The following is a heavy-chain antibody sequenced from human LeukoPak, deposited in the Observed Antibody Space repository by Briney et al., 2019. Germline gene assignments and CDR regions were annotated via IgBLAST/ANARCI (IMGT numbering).Heavy chain of an antibody. J-gene: IGHJ4*02. V-gene: IGHV4-30-2*01. CDR2: IQDGGST. CDR3: ARDSPKRYSGSYFDY. D-gene: IGHD1-26*01. CDR1: GGSISSGGYY. Sequence: SETLSLTCTVSGGSISSGGYYWSWIRQPPGKGLEWIGFIQDGGSTSYNSSLKSRVAISVDRSKNQFSLTLSSVTAADTAIYYCARDSPKRYSGSYFDYWGQGTLVTVSS.